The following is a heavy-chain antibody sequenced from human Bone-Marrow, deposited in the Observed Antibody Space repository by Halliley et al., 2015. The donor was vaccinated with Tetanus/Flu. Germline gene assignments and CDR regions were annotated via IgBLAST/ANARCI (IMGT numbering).Heavy chain of an antibody. CDR3: ARLGIWDYFDY. D-gene: IGHD6-13*01. Sequence: KGLEWFGFLYYSGCTYYNPSLESRVTISVDTSKNQFSLKLSSVTAADTAVYYCARLGIWDYFDYWGQGTLVTVSS. J-gene: IGHJ4*02. V-gene: IGHV4-30-4*01. CDR2: LYYSGCT.